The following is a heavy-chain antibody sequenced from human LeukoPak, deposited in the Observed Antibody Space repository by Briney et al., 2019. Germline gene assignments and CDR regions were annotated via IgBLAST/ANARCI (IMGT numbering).Heavy chain of an antibody. Sequence: PSETLSLTCTVSGGSISSYYWSWTRQPPGKGLEWIGEINHSGSTNYNPSLKSRVTISVDTSKNQFSLKLSSVTAADTAVYYCARRAAAAYYYYYGMDVWGQGTTVTVSS. CDR2: INHSGST. V-gene: IGHV4-34*01. J-gene: IGHJ6*02. CDR3: ARRAAAAYYYYYGMDV. D-gene: IGHD6-13*01. CDR1: GGSISSYY.